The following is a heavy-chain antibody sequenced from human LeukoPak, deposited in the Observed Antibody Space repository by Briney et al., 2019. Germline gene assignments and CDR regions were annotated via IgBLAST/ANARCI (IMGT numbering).Heavy chain of an antibody. CDR2: VWAAGRDH. CDR1: GFTFNNYG. D-gene: IGHD4-17*01. Sequence: PGGSLRLSCAASGFTFNNYGMHWVRQAPGKGLEWVAIVWAAGRDHFYADSVQGRFTVSRDNSRNRVYLQMSSLRVEDTAVYYCVKESGPYGAFDLWGQGTMVTVTS. CDR3: VKESGPYGAFDL. V-gene: IGHV3-30*02. J-gene: IGHJ3*01.